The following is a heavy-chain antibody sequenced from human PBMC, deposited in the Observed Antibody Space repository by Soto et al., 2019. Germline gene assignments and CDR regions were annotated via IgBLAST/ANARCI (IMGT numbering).Heavy chain of an antibody. CDR2: INPFDGSR. Sequence: GASVKVSCKASGYIFTSYYLHGVRQAPGQGLEWMGWINPFDGSRMFAQSFQGRVTFTRDTSTSTVYMELSGLRSDDTAVYYCSRVDPGETSPFDHWGQGTLVT. CDR3: SRVDPGETSPFDH. J-gene: IGHJ4*02. CDR1: GYIFTSYY. D-gene: IGHD3-10*01. V-gene: IGHV1-46*03.